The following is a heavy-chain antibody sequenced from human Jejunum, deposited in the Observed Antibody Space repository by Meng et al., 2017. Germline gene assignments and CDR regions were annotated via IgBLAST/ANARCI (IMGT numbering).Heavy chain of an antibody. D-gene: IGHD2-21*01. CDR3: AKDRESFNSIWDAFDL. J-gene: IGHJ3*01. V-gene: IGHV3-23*01. CDR2: IGGSESDI. Sequence: GVLKISCEASGFTFNTYAMSWVRQAPGQGLTWLASIGGSESDIYYADSVKGRFTISRDNSKNMVYLQLNSLIVEDTAIYYCAKDRESFNSIWDAFDLWGQGTVVTVSS. CDR1: GFTFNTYA.